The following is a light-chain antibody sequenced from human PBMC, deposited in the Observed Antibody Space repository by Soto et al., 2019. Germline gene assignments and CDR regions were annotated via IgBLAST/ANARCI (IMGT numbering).Light chain of an antibody. Sequence: EIVLTQSPATLSLTPGERATLSCRASQSVSSHLAWYQQKPGQAPRLLIYDASNRATGIPARFSGSGSGTDFTLEISRVETDDVGIYYCMQSTQLPPTFGQGTRLENK. J-gene: IGKJ5*01. CDR3: MQSTQLPPT. CDR2: DAS. CDR1: QSVSSH. V-gene: IGKV3-11*01.